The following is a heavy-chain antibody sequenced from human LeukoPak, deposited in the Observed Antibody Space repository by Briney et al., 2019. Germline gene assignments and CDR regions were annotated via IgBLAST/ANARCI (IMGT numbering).Heavy chain of an antibody. CDR2: NDWDDDK. Sequence: SGPALVKPTQTLTPTCTFSGFSFSTSGMCVSLIRQPPGKALEWLAHNDWDDDKYYRPSVKTSLTISKDTSKNQVVLTMTNKDPVDTATYYCARHSTTVGTQGLGFDPWGQGTLVTVSS. CDR3: ARHSTTVGTQGLGFDP. J-gene: IGHJ5*02. CDR1: GFSFSTSGMC. V-gene: IGHV2-70*01. D-gene: IGHD4-23*01.